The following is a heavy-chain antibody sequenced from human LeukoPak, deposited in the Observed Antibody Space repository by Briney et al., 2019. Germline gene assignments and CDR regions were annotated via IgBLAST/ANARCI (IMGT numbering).Heavy chain of an antibody. V-gene: IGHV3-23*01. J-gene: IGHJ3*02. CDR3: ARDSSGWSEDAFDI. CDR1: GFTFSSYA. Sequence: GGSLRLSCAASGFTFSSYAMSWVRQAPGKGLECISGFSGSGGSTYYADSVKGRFTISRDNAKNSLYLQMNSLRAEDTAVYYCARDSSGWSEDAFDIWGQGTMVTVSS. D-gene: IGHD6-19*01. CDR2: FSGSGGST.